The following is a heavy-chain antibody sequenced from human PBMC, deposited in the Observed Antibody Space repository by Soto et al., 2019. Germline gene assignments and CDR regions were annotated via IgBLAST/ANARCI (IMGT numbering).Heavy chain of an antibody. CDR1: GGSISSYY. J-gene: IGHJ4*02. CDR2: IYYSGST. CDR3: ARDSSGWYGRFDY. Sequence: SETLSLTCTVSGGSISSYYWSWIRQPPGKGLEWIGYIYYSGSTNYNPSLKSRVTISVDTSKNQFSLKLSSVTAADTAVYYCARDSSGWYGRFDYWGQGTLVTVSS. D-gene: IGHD6-19*01. V-gene: IGHV4-59*01.